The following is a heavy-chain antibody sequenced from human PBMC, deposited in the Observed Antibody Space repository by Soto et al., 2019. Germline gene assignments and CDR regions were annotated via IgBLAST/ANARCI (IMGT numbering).Heavy chain of an antibody. CDR3: ARYCSGGSCDSNTAFDI. J-gene: IGHJ3*02. CDR1: GYTFTSYG. V-gene: IGHV1-18*01. Sequence: ASVKVSCKASGYTFTSYGITWVRQAPGQGLECMGWISAYNGNTNYAQKLQGRVTMTAETSTNTAYMELRSMRSDDTAVYYCARYCSGGSCDSNTAFDIWGQGTMVTVSS. CDR2: ISAYNGNT. D-gene: IGHD2-15*01.